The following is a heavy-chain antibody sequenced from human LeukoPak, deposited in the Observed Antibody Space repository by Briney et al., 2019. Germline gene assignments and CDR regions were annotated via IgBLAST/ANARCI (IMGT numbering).Heavy chain of an antibody. V-gene: IGHV1-46*01. CDR1: GYTLTSYY. J-gene: IGHJ5*02. CDR2: INPSGGST. D-gene: IGHD3-3*01. Sequence: ASVKVSCKASGYTLTSYYMHWVRQAPGQGLEWMGIINPSGGSTSYAQKFQGRVTMTRDTSTSTVYMELSSLRSEDTAVYYCARGRYVHYDFWSGYFRNWFDPWGQGTLVTVSS. CDR3: ARGRYVHYDFWSGYFRNWFDP.